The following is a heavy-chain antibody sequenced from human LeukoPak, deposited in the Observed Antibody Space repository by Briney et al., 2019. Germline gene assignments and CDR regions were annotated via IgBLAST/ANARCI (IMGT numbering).Heavy chain of an antibody. Sequence: SETLSLTCTVSGGSISSYYWSWIRQPAGKGLEWIGRIYTSGSTNYNPSLKSRVTMSVDTSKNQFSLKLSSVTAADTAVYYCAKDPPYLLGDGYNDWFDPWGQGTLVTVSS. CDR3: AKDPPYLLGDGYNDWFDP. CDR2: IYTSGST. J-gene: IGHJ5*02. V-gene: IGHV4-4*07. D-gene: IGHD5-24*01. CDR1: GGSISSYY.